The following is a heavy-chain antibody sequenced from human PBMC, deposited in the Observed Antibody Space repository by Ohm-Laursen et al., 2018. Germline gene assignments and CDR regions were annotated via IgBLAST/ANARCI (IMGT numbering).Heavy chain of an antibody. CDR3: ATSNNWYYFDY. V-gene: IGHV4-39*01. Sequence: SETLSLTCIVSGGSISSSSYYWGWIRQPPGKGLEWIGGMYYSGNTYYNPSLKSRVTIVVDTSKNQFSLNLSSVTAADTSVYYCATSNNWYYFDYWGQGTLVTVSS. D-gene: IGHD6-13*01. CDR2: MYYSGNT. CDR1: GGSISSSSYY. J-gene: IGHJ4*02.